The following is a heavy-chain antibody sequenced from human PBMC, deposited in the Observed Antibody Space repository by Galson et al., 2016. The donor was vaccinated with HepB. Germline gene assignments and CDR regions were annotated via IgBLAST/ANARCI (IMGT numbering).Heavy chain of an antibody. CDR3: AKRHEYCPPVGCSVDY. D-gene: IGHD2/OR15-2a*01. CDR2: DSMDRRRH. V-gene: IGHV3-30*18. Sequence: SLRLSCAASGFTFSGSGMHWVRQAPGTGLEWVAADSMDRRRHFYADAVKVRFTISRDNSNNILFLQMSSLRVDDTAVYFCAKRHEYCPPVGCSVDYWGQGLLVTVSS. J-gene: IGHJ4*02. CDR1: GFTFSGSG.